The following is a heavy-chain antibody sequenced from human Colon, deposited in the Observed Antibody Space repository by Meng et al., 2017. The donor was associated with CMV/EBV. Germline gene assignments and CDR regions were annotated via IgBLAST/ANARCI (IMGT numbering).Heavy chain of an antibody. Sequence: SGKASGDTFSKLIIHWVRQAPGQGLEWMGLITPNGDSTYYAQNFQGRVTMTSDTSTSTIYMDLNNLRSEDTAVYYCARQISVGSVDPWGQGTLVTVSS. CDR3: ARQISVGSVDP. V-gene: IGHV1-46*01. CDR1: GDTFSKLI. D-gene: IGHD1-26*01. CDR2: ITPNGDST. J-gene: IGHJ5*02.